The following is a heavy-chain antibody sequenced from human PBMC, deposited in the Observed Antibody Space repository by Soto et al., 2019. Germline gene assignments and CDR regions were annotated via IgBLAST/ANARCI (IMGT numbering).Heavy chain of an antibody. J-gene: IGHJ6*02. CDR3: AREGYYDILKGKLYYYYGMDV. CDR2: IKQDGSEK. V-gene: IGHV3-7*03. D-gene: IGHD3-9*01. Sequence: PGGSLRLSCAASGFTFISYWMSWVRQAPGKGLEWVANIKQDGSEKYYVDSVKGRFTISRDNAKNSLYLQMNSLRAEDTAVYYCAREGYYDILKGKLYYYYGMDVWGQGTTVTVSS. CDR1: GFTFISYW.